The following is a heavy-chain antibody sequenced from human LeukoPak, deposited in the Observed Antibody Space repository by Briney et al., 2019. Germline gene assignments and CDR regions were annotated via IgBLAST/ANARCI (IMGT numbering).Heavy chain of an antibody. V-gene: IGHV1-2*06. Sequence: ASVKVSCKASGYTFTGYYMHWVRQAPGQGLEWMGRINPNSGGTNYAQKFQGRVTMTGDTSISTAYMELSRLRSDDTAVYYCARDYYDSSGYYYLIFDYWGQGTLVTVSS. CDR1: GYTFTGYY. CDR3: ARDYYDSSGYYYLIFDY. D-gene: IGHD3-22*01. J-gene: IGHJ4*02. CDR2: INPNSGGT.